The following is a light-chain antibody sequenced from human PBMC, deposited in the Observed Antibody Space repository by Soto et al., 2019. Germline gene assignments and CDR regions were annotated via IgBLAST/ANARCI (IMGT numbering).Light chain of an antibody. V-gene: IGKV1-9*01. Sequence: DIQLTQSPYFLSASVGDRVTITCRASQGIGSYLAWYQQKPGKAPKLLISGASTLQSGVPSRFSGSGSGTEFTLTISSLQPEDLATYSCQQYNSYSTWNFGQGTQVEIK. CDR2: GAS. CDR1: QGIGSY. CDR3: QQYNSYSTWN. J-gene: IGKJ1*01.